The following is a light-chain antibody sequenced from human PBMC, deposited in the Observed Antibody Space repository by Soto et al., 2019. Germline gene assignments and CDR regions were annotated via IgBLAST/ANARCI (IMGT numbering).Light chain of an antibody. CDR2: GAS. CDR3: QQYNNWPPLT. V-gene: IGKV3-15*01. Sequence: EIVMTQSPATLSVSPGERATLSCRASQSVSSNLAWNQQKPGQAPRLLIYGASTRATGIPARFSGSGSGTEFTLTISSLQSEDFAVYYCQQYNNWPPLTFGPGTKVDIK. CDR1: QSVSSN. J-gene: IGKJ3*01.